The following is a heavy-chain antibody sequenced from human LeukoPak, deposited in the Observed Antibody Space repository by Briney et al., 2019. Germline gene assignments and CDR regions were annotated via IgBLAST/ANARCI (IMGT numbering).Heavy chain of an antibody. J-gene: IGHJ6*02. CDR2: ISSSSSYI. CDR1: GFTFSSYS. V-gene: IGHV3-21*01. CDR3: ASIVVVPAAIAPLSWLNGMDV. Sequence: PGGSLRLSCAASGFTFSSYSMNWVRQAPGKGLEWVSSISSSSSYIYYADSVKGRFTISRDNAKNSLYLQMNSLRAEDTAVYYCASIVVVPAAIAPLSWLNGMDVWGQGTTVTVSS. D-gene: IGHD2-2*01.